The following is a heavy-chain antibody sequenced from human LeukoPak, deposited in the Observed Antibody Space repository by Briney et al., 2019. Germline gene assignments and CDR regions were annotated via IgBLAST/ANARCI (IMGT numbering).Heavy chain of an antibody. V-gene: IGHV4-38-2*02. CDR3: ARGSGYDY. D-gene: IGHD5-12*01. J-gene: IGHJ4*02. CDR2: INHSGST. CDR1: GYSISTSYY. Sequence: SETLSLTCTVSGYSISTSYYWGWIRQPPGKGLEWIGEINHSGSTNYYPSLKSRVTISVDTSKNQFSLKLSSVTAADTAVYYCARGSGYDYWGQGTLVTVSS.